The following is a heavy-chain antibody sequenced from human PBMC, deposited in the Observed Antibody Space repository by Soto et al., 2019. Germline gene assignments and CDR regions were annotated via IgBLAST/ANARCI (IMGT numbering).Heavy chain of an antibody. Sequence: KESGPTLVTPTQTLTLTCTFSGFSLSTSGVGVGWIRQPPGKALEWLALIYWDDDKRYSPSLKSRLTITKDTSKNQVVLTMTNMDPVDTATYYCAQVRHYYDSSGYAYWGQGTLVTVSS. CDR1: GFSLSTSGVG. J-gene: IGHJ4*02. D-gene: IGHD3-22*01. CDR3: AQVRHYYDSSGYAY. V-gene: IGHV2-5*02. CDR2: IYWDDDK.